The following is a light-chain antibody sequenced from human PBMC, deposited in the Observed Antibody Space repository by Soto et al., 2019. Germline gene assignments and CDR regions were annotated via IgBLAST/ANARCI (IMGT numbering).Light chain of an antibody. CDR2: EVT. Sequence: QSALTQPPSASGSPGQSVTISCTGTSSDVGGYNYVSWYQQHPGKAPKLIIYEVTKRPSGVPDRFSGSKSGNTASLTVSGLQAEDEAGYYCGSHAGDSNLVFGGGTKLTVL. J-gene: IGLJ3*02. V-gene: IGLV2-8*01. CDR1: SSDVGGYNY. CDR3: GSHAGDSNLV.